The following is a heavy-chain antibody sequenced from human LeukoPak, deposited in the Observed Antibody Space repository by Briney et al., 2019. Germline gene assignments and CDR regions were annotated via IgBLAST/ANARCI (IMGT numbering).Heavy chain of an antibody. CDR2: INPNSGGT. D-gene: IGHD3-16*02. CDR1: GYTFTGYY. J-gene: IGHJ4*02. V-gene: IGHV1-2*02. Sequence: EASVTVSCKASGYTFTGYYMHWVRQAPEQGLEWMGWINPNSGGTNYAQKFQGRVTMTRDTSISTAYMELSRLRSDDTAVYYCARTHFYVWGSYRYGRYFDYWGQGTLVTVSS. CDR3: ARTHFYVWGSYRYGRYFDY.